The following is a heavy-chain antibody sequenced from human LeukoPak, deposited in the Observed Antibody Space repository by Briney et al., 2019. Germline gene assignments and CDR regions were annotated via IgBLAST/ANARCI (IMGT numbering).Heavy chain of an antibody. J-gene: IGHJ4*02. Sequence: PGGSLRLSCAASGFTFSSYSMNWVRQAPGKGLEWVSSISSSSSYIYYADSVKGRFTISRDNAKNSLYLQMNSLRAEDTAVYYCARDAQTGTLFDYWGQGTLVTVSS. CDR1: GFTFSSYS. CDR3: ARDAQTGTLFDY. D-gene: IGHD7-27*01. V-gene: IGHV3-21*01. CDR2: ISSSSSYI.